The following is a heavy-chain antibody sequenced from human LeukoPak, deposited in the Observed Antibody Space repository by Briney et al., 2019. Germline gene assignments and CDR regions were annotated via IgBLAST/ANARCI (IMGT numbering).Heavy chain of an antibody. D-gene: IGHD6-19*01. CDR1: GFTFCSHS. CDR3: ARRGCGWEFDY. J-gene: IGHJ4*02. CDR2: IRSNGGST. Sequence: GGSLRLSCVASGFTFCSHSMHWVRQAPGKGLEYVSGIRSNGGSTYFAKSLKGRFTISRYNSKNTLDLQMGSLRAEDMAVYYCARRGCGWEFDYWGQGTMVTVSS. V-gene: IGHV3-64*01.